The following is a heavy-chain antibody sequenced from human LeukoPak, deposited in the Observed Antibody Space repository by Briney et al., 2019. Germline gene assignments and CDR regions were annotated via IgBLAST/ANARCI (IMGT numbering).Heavy chain of an antibody. D-gene: IGHD6-6*01. CDR1: GFTFSSYS. CDR3: ARDQGYSSSSDGFDY. V-gene: IGHV3-21*01. Sequence: GGSLRLSCAASGFTFSSYSMNWVRQAPGKGLEWVSSISSSSSYIYYADSVKGRFTISRDNAKNSLYLQMNSLRAEDTAMYYCARDQGYSSSSDGFDYWGQGNLVTVSS. J-gene: IGHJ4*02. CDR2: ISSSSSYI.